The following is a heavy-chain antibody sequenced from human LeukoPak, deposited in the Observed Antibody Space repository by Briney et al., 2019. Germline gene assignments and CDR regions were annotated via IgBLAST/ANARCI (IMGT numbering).Heavy chain of an antibody. CDR1: GYTFTSYD. CDR3: ATGVDSSGYYSYYFDY. Sequence: ASVKVSCKASGYTFTSYDINWVRQATGQGLEWMGWMNPNSGNTGYAQKFQGRVTMTEDTSTDTAYMELSSLRSEDTAVYYCATGVDSSGYYSYYFDYWGRGTLVTVSS. D-gene: IGHD3-22*01. CDR2: MNPNSGNT. V-gene: IGHV1-8*01. J-gene: IGHJ4*02.